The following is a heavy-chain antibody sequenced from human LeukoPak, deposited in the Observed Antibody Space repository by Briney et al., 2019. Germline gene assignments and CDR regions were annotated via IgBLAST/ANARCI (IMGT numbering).Heavy chain of an antibody. CDR2: ISYDGSNK. V-gene: IGHV3-30-3*02. CDR3: AKTPSSSWYGYYYYMDV. J-gene: IGHJ6*03. CDR1: GFTFSSYA. Sequence: PGGSLRLSCAASGFTFSSYAMHWVRQAPGKGLEWVAVISYDGSNKYYADSVKGRFTISRDNSKNTLYLQMNSLRAEDTAVYYCAKTPSSSWYGYYYYMDVWGKGTTVTVSS. D-gene: IGHD6-13*01.